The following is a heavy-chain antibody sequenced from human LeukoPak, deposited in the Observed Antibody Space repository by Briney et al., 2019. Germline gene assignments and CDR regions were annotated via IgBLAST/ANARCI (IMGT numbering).Heavy chain of an antibody. J-gene: IGHJ3*02. CDR1: GYTFTSYY. V-gene: IGHV1-46*01. D-gene: IGHD1-26*01. Sequence: ASVKVSCKASGYTFTSYYMHWVRQAPGQGLERMGIINPSGGSTSYAQKFQGRVTMTRDTSTSTVYMELSSLRSEDTAVYYCARDRYSGSYYSHAFDIWGQGTMVTVSS. CDR2: INPSGGST. CDR3: ARDRYSGSYYSHAFDI.